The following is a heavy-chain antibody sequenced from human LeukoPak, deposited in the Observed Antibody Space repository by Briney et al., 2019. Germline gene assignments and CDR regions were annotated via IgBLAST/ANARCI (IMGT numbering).Heavy chain of an antibody. CDR3: ARDLYGDYDYYYGMDV. CDR2: IIPILDIA. V-gene: IGHV1-69*04. CDR1: GGTFSSYA. D-gene: IGHD4-17*01. J-gene: IGHJ6*02. Sequence: SVKVSCKASGGTFSSYAISWVRQAPGRGLEWMGRIIPILDIANYAQKFQGRVTITADKSTSTAYMELSSLRSEDTAVYYCARDLYGDYDYYYGMDVWGQGTTVTVSS.